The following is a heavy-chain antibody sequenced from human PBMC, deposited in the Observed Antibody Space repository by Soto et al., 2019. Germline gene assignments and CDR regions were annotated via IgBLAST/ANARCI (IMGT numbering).Heavy chain of an antibody. CDR3: ARDVVADCGSECYPRYFSH. CDR2: ISAYNGNT. CDR1: GYTFPNYG. V-gene: IGHV1-18*04. D-gene: IGHD2-21*01. Sequence: QVQLVQSGVEVKKPGASVKVSCKASGYTFPNYGINWVRQAPGQGLEWMGRISAYNGNTDYAQKLQRRVTMTTDTAATTRYTGLTYLRSDDTAVYYCARDVVADCGSECYPRYFSHWGQGTLVIVSS. J-gene: IGHJ1*01.